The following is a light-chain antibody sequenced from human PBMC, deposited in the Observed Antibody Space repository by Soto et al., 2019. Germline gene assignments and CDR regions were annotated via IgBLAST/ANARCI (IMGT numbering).Light chain of an antibody. CDR3: AAWDASLGGFYV. CDR1: SSNIGGNP. V-gene: IGLV1-44*01. Sequence: QSVLTQPPSASGTPGQRVTISCSGSSSNIGGNPVNWYQHLRGTAPKLLIYSNNHRPSGVPDRFSASKAGASASLAISGLQSEDEGDYYCAAWDASLGGFYVFGSGTKVTVL. J-gene: IGLJ1*01. CDR2: SNN.